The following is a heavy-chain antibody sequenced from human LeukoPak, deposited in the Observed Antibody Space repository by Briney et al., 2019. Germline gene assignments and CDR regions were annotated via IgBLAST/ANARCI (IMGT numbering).Heavy chain of an antibody. Sequence: GGSLRLSCAASGFTFSDYYMSWIRQAPGKGLEWVSVIYSSGRTKYADSVEGRFTISRDNSKNTLYLQMDSLRVEDTAMYYCARDVRGYNPFDYWGQGTLVTVSS. V-gene: IGHV3-53*01. CDR2: IYSSGRT. CDR1: GFTFSDYY. J-gene: IGHJ4*02. D-gene: IGHD5-24*01. CDR3: ARDVRGYNPFDY.